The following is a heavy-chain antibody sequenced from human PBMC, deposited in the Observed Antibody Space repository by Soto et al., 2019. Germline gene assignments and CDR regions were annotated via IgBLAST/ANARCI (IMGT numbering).Heavy chain of an antibody. CDR2: TSAYNGNT. D-gene: IGHD2-15*01. V-gene: IGHV1-18*01. CDR3: ARETRYCSGGSCYSGWFDP. J-gene: IGHJ5*02. CDR1: GYTFTSYG. Sequence: ASVKVSCKASGYTFTSYGISWVRQAPGQGLEWMGWTSAYNGNTNYAQKLQGRVTMTTDTSTSTAYMELRSLRSDDTAVYYCARETRYCSGGSCYSGWFDPWGQGTLVTVSS.